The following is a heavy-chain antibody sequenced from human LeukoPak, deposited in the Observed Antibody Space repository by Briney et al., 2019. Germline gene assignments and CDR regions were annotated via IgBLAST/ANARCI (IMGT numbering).Heavy chain of an antibody. J-gene: IGHJ4*02. CDR2: IYYSGST. V-gene: IGHV4-59*11. Sequence: SETLSLTCTVSGGSISSHYWSWIRQPPGKGLEWIGYIYYSGSTNYNPSLKSRVTISVDTSKNQFSLKLSSVTAADTAVYYCARVDARYCSGGSCYYNYFDYWGQGTLVTVSS. CDR3: ARVDARYCSGGSCYYNYFDY. D-gene: IGHD2-15*01. CDR1: GGSISSHY.